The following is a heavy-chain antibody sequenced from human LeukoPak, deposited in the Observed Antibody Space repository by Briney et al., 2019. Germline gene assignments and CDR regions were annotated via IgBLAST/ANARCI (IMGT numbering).Heavy chain of an antibody. CDR1: GGSISSYY. CDR2: IYYSGST. Sequence: ETLSLTCTVSGGSISSYYWSWIRQPPGKGLEWIGYIYYSGSTNYNPSLKSRVTISVDTSKDQFSLKLSFVTAADTAVYYCARDREVDNAFDIWGQGTMVTVSS. CDR3: ARDREVDNAFDI. D-gene: IGHD2-15*01. V-gene: IGHV4-59*01. J-gene: IGHJ3*02.